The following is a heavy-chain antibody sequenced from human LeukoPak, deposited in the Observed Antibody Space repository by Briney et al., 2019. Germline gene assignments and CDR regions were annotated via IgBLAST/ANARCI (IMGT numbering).Heavy chain of an antibody. CDR3: ASSMVRGVIITYDY. CDR2: ISAYNGNT. CDR1: GYTFTSYG. J-gene: IGHJ4*02. Sequence: ASVKVSCKASGYTFTSYGISWVRQAPGQGLEWMGWISAYNGNTNYAQKLQGRVTMTTDTSTTTAYMELRSLRSDDTAVYYCASSMVRGVIITYDYWGQGTLVTVSS. V-gene: IGHV1-18*01. D-gene: IGHD3-10*01.